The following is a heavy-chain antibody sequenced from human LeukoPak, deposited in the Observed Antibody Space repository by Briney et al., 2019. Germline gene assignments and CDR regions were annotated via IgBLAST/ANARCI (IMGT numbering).Heavy chain of an antibody. CDR1: GFTFSSYA. D-gene: IGHD6-6*01. CDR3: AKDEVPNSSSSAWFDH. V-gene: IGHV3-23*01. J-gene: IGHJ5*02. Sequence: GGSLRLSCAASGFTFSSYAMSWVRQAPGKGLEWVSAISGSGGSTYYADSVKGRFTISRDNSKNTLYLQMNSLRAEDTAVYYCAKDEVPNSSSSAWFDHWGQGTLVTVSS. CDR2: ISGSGGST.